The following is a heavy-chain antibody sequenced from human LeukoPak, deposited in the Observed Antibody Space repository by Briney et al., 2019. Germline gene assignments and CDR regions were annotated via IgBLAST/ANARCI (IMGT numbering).Heavy chain of an antibody. D-gene: IGHD2-2*01. J-gene: IGHJ3*02. CDR3: ARWYCSSTSCYAGAFDM. V-gene: IGHV1-18*04. CDR2: ISPYNDYT. CDR1: GYTFTNYG. Sequence: SVKVSCKASGYTFTNYGISWVRQAPGQRLEWMGWISPYNDYTNYAQKLQGRVTMTTDTSTSTAYMELRSLRSDDTAVYYCARWYCSSTSCYAGAFDMWGQETMVTVSS.